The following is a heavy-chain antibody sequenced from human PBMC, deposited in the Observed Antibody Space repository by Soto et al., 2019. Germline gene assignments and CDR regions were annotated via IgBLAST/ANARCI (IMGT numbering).Heavy chain of an antibody. J-gene: IGHJ6*02. D-gene: IGHD2-2*03. V-gene: IGHV4-34*01. CDR1: GGSFSSYS. Sequence: PSETLSLTCAVYGGSFSSYSWGWIRQSPGKGLEWIGTMYSSENTYYNPSLLSRVTISVDTSKNEFSLRLSSVTAADTAVYYCARLNGYCISTNCHGYYGMDVWGQGTTVTVSS. CDR3: ARLNGYCISTNCHGYYGMDV. CDR2: MYSSENT.